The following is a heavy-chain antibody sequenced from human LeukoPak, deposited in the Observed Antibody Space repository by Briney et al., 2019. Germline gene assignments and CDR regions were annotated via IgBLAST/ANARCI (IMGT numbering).Heavy chain of an antibody. CDR2: ISASGGST. D-gene: IGHD6-19*01. V-gene: IGHV3-23*01. J-gene: IGHJ4*02. Sequence: GGSLRLSCAASGFTFSSYAMNWVRQAPGKGLEWVSAISASGGSTYYADSVKGRFTISRDTSKNTLYLRMSSLRGEDTAVYYCAKAMAGSTYYFDSWGQGTLVTVSS. CDR1: GFTFSSYA. CDR3: AKAMAGSTYYFDS.